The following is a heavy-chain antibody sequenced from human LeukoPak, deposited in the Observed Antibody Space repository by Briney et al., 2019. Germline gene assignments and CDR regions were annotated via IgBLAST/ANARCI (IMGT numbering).Heavy chain of an antibody. Sequence: GGSLRLSCAASGFTLSDSPVYWVRQASGKGLEWVGHIRPKANSDATAYAASVKGRFTISRDDSNNTAYLQMNSLTSDDTAVYYCTTGIGLIPGAMIIVRDYWGQGTLVTVSS. D-gene: IGHD2-8*01. CDR1: GFTLSDSP. J-gene: IGHJ4*02. CDR3: TTGIGLIPGAMIIVRDY. V-gene: IGHV3-73*01. CDR2: IRPKANSDAT.